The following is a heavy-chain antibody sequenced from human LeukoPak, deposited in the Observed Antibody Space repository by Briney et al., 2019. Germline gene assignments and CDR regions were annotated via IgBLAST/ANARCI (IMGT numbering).Heavy chain of an antibody. V-gene: IGHV4-4*02. D-gene: IGHD2-8*01. CDR1: GGSISTTNW. Sequence: PSGTLSLTCGVSGGSISTTNWWSGVRQPRGRGLEGIGEISLSGLNNYSPSLKSRFTMSLDKPKNQLSLNLSSVSAADTAVYYCSRENGAFSPFGFWGQGTLVTVPS. CDR3: SRENGAFSPFGF. J-gene: IGHJ4*02. CDR2: ISLSGLN.